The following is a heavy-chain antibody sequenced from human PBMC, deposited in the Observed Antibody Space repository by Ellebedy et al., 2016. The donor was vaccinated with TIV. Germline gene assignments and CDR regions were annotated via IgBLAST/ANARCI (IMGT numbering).Heavy chain of an antibody. CDR1: GGTFSSYT. D-gene: IGHD3-22*01. Sequence: AAPVKVSCKASGGTFSSYTISWVRQAPGQGLEWMGGIIPIFATANYAQKFQGRVTITADESTSTAYMELSSLRSEDTAVYYCARDSSGYYYTVGAFDIWGQGTMVTVSS. CDR3: ARDSSGYYYTVGAFDI. CDR2: IIPIFATA. V-gene: IGHV1-69*13. J-gene: IGHJ3*02.